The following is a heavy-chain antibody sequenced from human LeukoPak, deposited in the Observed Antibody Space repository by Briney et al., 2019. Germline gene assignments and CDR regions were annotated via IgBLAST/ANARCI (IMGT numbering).Heavy chain of an antibody. CDR2: INPSGGST. Sequence: GASVKVSCKASGYTFSRYYMHWVRQAPGKGLEWMGIINPSGGSTSYAQKFQGRVTMTRDTITNTIYMELSSLRSEDTAVYYCARDIYCSGGSCYPGGYFDYWGQGTQVTVSS. J-gene: IGHJ4*02. CDR3: ARDIYCSGGSCYPGGYFDY. D-gene: IGHD2-15*01. CDR1: GYTFSRYY. V-gene: IGHV1-46*01.